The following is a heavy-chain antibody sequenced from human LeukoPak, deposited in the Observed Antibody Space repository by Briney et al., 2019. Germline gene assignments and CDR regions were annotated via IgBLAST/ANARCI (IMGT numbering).Heavy chain of an antibody. CDR3: ARIKYSGPVDY. CDR2: FYHGGST. V-gene: IGHV4-38-2*02. J-gene: IGHJ4*02. Sequence: PSETLSLTCTVSGYSISTGYYWDWIRQPPGKGLEWIGTFYHGGSTYYNPSLKSRVTISVDTSKNQFSLKLSSVTAADTAVYFCARIKYSGPVDYWGQGTLVTVSS. D-gene: IGHD1-26*01. CDR1: GYSISTGYY.